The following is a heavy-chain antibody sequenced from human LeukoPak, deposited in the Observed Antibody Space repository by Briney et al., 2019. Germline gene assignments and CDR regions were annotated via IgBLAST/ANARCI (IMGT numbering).Heavy chain of an antibody. CDR1: GYTFTGYY. V-gene: IGHV1-2*02. CDR3: ARGDIVVIITPDFDY. J-gene: IGHJ4*02. Sequence: ASVKVSCKASGYTFTGYYMHWVRQAPGQGLELMGWINPNSGDTNYAQKVQGRVTMTRDTSINTAYMELSRLRSDDTAMYYCARGDIVVIITPDFDYWGQGTLVTVSS. D-gene: IGHD3-22*01. CDR2: INPNSGDT.